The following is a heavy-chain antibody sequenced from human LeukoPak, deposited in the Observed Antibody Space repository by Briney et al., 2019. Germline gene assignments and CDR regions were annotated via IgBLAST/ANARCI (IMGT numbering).Heavy chain of an antibody. V-gene: IGHV4-61*02. J-gene: IGHJ4*02. CDR1: GDSISSGRYY. CDR3: ARSPSPRGYYFDL. D-gene: IGHD6-13*01. CDR2: ISSIGST. Sequence: SQTLSLTCTVSGDSISSGRYYWNWIRQPAGKGLEWIGRISSIGSTTYNPSLKSRVTISIDTSKKQFSLDLSAVSAPDTALYYCARSPSPRGYYFDLCGLGTVVAVSS.